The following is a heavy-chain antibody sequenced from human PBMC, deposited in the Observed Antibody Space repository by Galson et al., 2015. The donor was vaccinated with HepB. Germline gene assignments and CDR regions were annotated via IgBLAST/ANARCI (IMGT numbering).Heavy chain of an antibody. Sequence: SVKVSCKASGSTFTGYYIHWVRQVPGQGLEWMGWINPHSGGTNYAQKFQGRVTMTRDTSISTAYMELSSLRSDDTAVDYCASAACTYTTSCSPDFPWGQGTLVTVSS. CDR2: INPHSGGT. D-gene: IGHD3-16*01. J-gene: IGHJ5*02. CDR3: ASAACTYTTSCSPDFP. V-gene: IGHV1-2*02. CDR1: GSTFTGYY.